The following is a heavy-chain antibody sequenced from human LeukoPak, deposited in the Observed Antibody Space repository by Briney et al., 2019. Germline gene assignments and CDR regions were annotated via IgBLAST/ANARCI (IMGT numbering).Heavy chain of an antibody. D-gene: IGHD2-2*02. CDR3: ARDKSDSYCSSTSCHIAGDYFDY. J-gene: IGHJ4*02. CDR2: IYYRGST. Sequence: SETLSLTCSVSGGSVSSGGQYWTWIRQQPGKGLEWIGYIYYRGSTDYNPSLGSRVTISIDTSKNHFSLRLDSVTAADTAVYYCARDKSDSYCSSTSCHIAGDYFDYWGQGTLVTVSS. V-gene: IGHV4-31*03. CDR1: GGSVSSGGQY.